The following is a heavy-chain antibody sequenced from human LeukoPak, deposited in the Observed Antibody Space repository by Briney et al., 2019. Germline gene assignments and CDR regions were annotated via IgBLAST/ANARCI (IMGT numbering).Heavy chain of an antibody. CDR1: GGSFSGYY. CDR2: INHSGST. J-gene: IGHJ4*02. CDR3: ARGWDDFWSGYFPTFDY. D-gene: IGHD3-3*01. Sequence: NPSETLSLTCAVYGGSFSGYYWSWIRQPPGKGLEWIGEINHSGSTNYNSSLKSRVTISVDTSKNQFSLKLSSVTAADTAVYYCARGWDDFWSGYFPTFDYWGQGTLVTVSS. V-gene: IGHV4-34*01.